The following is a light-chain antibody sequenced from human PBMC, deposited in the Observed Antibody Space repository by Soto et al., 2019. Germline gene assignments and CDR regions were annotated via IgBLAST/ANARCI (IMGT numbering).Light chain of an antibody. J-gene: IGKJ2*03. CDR2: KAS. CDR3: QQYSSYSS. Sequence: DIQMTQSPSTLSASVGDRVTTTCRASQSISSWLAWYQQKPGKAPKLLIYKASTLESGVTSRFSGSGSGTEFTLTISSLQPDDLATYYCQQYSSYSSFGQGTKLEIK. CDR1: QSISSW. V-gene: IGKV1-5*03.